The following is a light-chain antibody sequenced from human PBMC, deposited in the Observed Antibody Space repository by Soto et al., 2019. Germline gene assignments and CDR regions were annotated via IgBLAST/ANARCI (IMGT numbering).Light chain of an antibody. CDR1: SSDVVGYNY. CDR2: DVS. J-gene: IGLJ1*01. V-gene: IGLV2-14*03. Sequence: CVLTNPVYGTGFPREWINISSNRTSSDVVGYNYVSWYQHHPGKAPKLIIYDVSNRPSGVSNPFSGSKSGNTASLTISGLQPEDEADYYCSSYTTSNTRQIVFGTGTKVTVL. CDR3: SSYTTSNTRQIV.